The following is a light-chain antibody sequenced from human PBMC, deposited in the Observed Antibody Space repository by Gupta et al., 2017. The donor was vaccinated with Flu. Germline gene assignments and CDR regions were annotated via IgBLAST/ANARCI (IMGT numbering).Light chain of an antibody. J-gene: IGKJ2*01. CDR3: QQYSSHPYT. CDR1: RGISNY. V-gene: IGKV1-16*01. Sequence: DIPMTQSPSSLSASVGDRVTITCRASRGISNYLAWFQQRPGKAPKSLIYAASTFQTWVPSRFSGSGSGTDFTLTISSLQPEDFAIYYCQQYSSHPYTFGPGTMLEI. CDR2: AAS.